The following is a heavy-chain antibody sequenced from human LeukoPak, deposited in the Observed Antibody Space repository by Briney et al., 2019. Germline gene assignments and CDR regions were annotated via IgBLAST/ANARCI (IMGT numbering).Heavy chain of an antibody. CDR3: AAKEGTQSDFDY. Sequence: GGSLRLSCAASGFTFRDYEMNWARQAPGKGLEWVSYISSSGTTVYYPDSVQGRFSISRDNAKNSLYLQMNSLRAEDTAVYFCAAKEGTQSDFDYWGQGTLVTVSS. J-gene: IGHJ4*02. CDR1: GFTFRDYE. CDR2: ISSSGTTV. V-gene: IGHV3-48*03. D-gene: IGHD1-14*01.